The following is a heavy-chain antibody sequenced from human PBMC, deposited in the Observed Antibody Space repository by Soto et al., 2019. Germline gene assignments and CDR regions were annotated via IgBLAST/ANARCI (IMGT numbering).Heavy chain of an antibody. CDR2: ISSNGVGT. Sequence: EVQLAESGGGLAQPGGSPRLSCAASGFTLSGYAMDWVRQAPGKGLEYVSGISSNGVGTYYANSVQSRFTISRDNSKNTVYLQMGSLRPEDMAVYYCARRARPDFYYMDVWGKGTTVTVSS. CDR3: ARRARPDFYYMDV. D-gene: IGHD6-6*01. V-gene: IGHV3-64*01. J-gene: IGHJ6*03. CDR1: GFTLSGYA.